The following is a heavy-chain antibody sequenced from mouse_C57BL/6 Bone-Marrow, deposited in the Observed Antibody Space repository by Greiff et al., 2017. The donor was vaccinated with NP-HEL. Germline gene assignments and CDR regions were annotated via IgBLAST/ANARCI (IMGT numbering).Heavy chain of an antibody. V-gene: IGHV5-16*01. CDR1: GFTFSDYS. J-gene: IGHJ4*01. CDR3: AREGGLRRRTYAMDY. CDR2: INYDGSST. Sequence: EVNVVESEGGLVQPGSSMKLSCTASGFTFSDYSMAWVRQVPEKGLEWVANINYDGSSTYYLDSLKSRFIISRDNATNILYLQSSSLKAEDTATYYCAREGGLRRRTYAMDYWGQGTSVTVSS. D-gene: IGHD2-4*01.